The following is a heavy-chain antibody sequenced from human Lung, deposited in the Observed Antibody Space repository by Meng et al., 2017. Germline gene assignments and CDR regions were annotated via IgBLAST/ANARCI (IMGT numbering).Heavy chain of an antibody. Sequence: QVQRLRSGAEVKKPGASVKVSCKPSGYNFPDYWLHWVRRAPGQGLEWMGRIDPKSGDTHYAQRFQGRVTMTGDTSISTAYMELSGLRSNDTAMYYCARDEDISAAGKLFGDYWGQGTLVTVSS. V-gene: IGHV1-2*06. CDR3: ARDEDISAAGKLFGDY. D-gene: IGHD6-13*01. CDR2: IDPKSGDT. CDR1: GYNFPDYW. J-gene: IGHJ4*02.